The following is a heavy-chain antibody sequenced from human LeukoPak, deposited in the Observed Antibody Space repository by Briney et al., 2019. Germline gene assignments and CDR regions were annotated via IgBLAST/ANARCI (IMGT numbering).Heavy chain of an antibody. V-gene: IGHV3-48*02. CDR2: ISSSSDTI. Sequence: GGSLRLSCAASGFTLRSYSMNWVRQPPGRGLEWLSYISSSSDTIYYARSVRGRFNMSRDNAQSSLYLQMDSLRDEDTAVYYCARDRGPYGSGTYGIEGFDSWGQGTLVTVSS. CDR3: ARDRGPYGSGTYGIEGFDS. D-gene: IGHD3-10*01. CDR1: GFTLRSYS. J-gene: IGHJ4*02.